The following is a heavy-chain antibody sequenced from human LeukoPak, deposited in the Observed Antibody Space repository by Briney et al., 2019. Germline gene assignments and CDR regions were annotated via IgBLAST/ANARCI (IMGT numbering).Heavy chain of an antibody. V-gene: IGHV3-30-3*01. CDR1: GFTFSSYN. D-gene: IGHD3-22*01. CDR3: ARGSCGSGYCSMDF. J-gene: IGHJ3*01. Sequence: GGSLRLSCAASGFTFSSYNMNWVRQAPGKGLEWVAVISYDGSNKYYADSVKGRFTISRDNSKNTLYLQMNSLRAEDTAVYYCARGSCGSGYCSMDFWGQGTMVTVS. CDR2: ISYDGSNK.